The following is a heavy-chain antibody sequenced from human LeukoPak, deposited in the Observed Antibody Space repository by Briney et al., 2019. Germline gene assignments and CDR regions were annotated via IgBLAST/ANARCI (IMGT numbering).Heavy chain of an antibody. CDR3: ASDGGICSGGSCSYGYWYFDL. J-gene: IGHJ2*01. D-gene: IGHD2-15*01. Sequence: GGSLRLSCAASGFTFSDYYMSWLRQAPGKGLEGGSYISSSSSTIYYADSVKGRFTISRDNATNSLYLQMNSLRSEDTAVYYCASDGGICSGGSCSYGYWYFDLWGRGTLVTVSS. V-gene: IGHV3-11*01. CDR1: GFTFSDYY. CDR2: ISSSSSTI.